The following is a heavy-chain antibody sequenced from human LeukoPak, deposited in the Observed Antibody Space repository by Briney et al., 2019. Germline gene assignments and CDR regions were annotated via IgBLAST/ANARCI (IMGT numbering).Heavy chain of an antibody. CDR3: ARDGGRGYEFDY. Sequence: ASVKVSCKASGYTFTGNYMNWVRQAPGQGLEWMGWINPSSGDTKYAQKFQGRVTMTRDTSISAAYMELSRLTSDDTAVYYCARDGGRGYEFDYWGQGTLVTVSS. D-gene: IGHD5-12*01. CDR2: INPSSGDT. J-gene: IGHJ4*02. CDR1: GYTFTGNY. V-gene: IGHV1-2*02.